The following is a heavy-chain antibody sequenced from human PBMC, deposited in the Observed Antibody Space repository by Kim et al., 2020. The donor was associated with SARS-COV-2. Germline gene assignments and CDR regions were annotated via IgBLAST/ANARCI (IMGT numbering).Heavy chain of an antibody. CDR3: ARESLQYDSYGYVYYYYGMDV. D-gene: IGHD5-18*01. Sequence: GGSLRLSCAASGFTVSSNYMSWVRQAPGKGLEWVSVIYSGGSTYYADSVKGRFTISRDNSKNTLYLQMNSLRAEDMAVYYCARESLQYDSYGYVYYYYGMDVWGQGTTVTVSS. CDR1: GFTVSSNY. J-gene: IGHJ6*02. CDR2: IYSGGST. V-gene: IGHV3-53*01.